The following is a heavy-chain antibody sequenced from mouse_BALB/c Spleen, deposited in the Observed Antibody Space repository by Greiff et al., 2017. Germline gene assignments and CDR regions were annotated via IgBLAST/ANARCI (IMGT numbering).Heavy chain of an antibody. CDR3: ARGGLRRWMDY. Sequence: EVKLVESGGGLVKPGGSLKLSCAASGFTFSDYYMYWVRQTPEKRLEWVATISDGGSYTYYPDSVKGRFTISRDNAKNNLYLQMSSLKSEDTAMYYCARGGLRRWMDYWGQGTSVTVSS. D-gene: IGHD2-4*01. CDR2: ISDGGSYT. J-gene: IGHJ4*01. V-gene: IGHV5-4*02. CDR1: GFTFSDYY.